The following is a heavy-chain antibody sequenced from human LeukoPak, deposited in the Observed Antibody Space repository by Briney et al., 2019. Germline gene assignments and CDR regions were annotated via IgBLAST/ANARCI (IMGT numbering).Heavy chain of an antibody. CDR3: ARGPSVGSGWSPDY. V-gene: IGHV3-48*03. D-gene: IGHD6-19*01. J-gene: IGHJ4*02. CDR2: ISSSGSPI. CDR1: GFTFKDYE. Sequence: GGSLRLSCAASGFTFKDYEMNWVRQAPGKGLEWVSYISSSGSPIYYADSVKGRFTISRDNAKNSLYLQMNSLRAEDTAVYYCARGPSVGSGWSPDYWGQGTLVTVSS.